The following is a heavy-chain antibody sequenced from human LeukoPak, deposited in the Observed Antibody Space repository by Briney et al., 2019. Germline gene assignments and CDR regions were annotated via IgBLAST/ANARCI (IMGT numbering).Heavy chain of an antibody. CDR3: ASGASGGVVAAFDY. D-gene: IGHD2-15*01. J-gene: IGHJ4*02. Sequence: PSETLSLTCAVYGGSISGYYWSWIRQPPGKGLEWIGEINHSGSTNYNPSLKSRVTISVDTSKNQFSLKLSSVTAADTAVYYCASGASGGVVAAFDYWGQGTLVTVSS. CDR2: INHSGST. CDR1: GGSISGYY. V-gene: IGHV4-34*01.